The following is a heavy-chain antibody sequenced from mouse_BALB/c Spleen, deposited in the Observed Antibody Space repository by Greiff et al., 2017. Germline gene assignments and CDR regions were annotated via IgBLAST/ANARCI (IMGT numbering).Heavy chain of an antibody. Sequence: VQLKESGAELVKPGASVKLSCTASGFNIKDTYMHWVKQRPEQGLEWIGRIDPANGNTKYDPKFQGKATITADTSSNTAYLQLSSLTSEDTAVYYCARGLRLSYWGQGTTLTVSA. J-gene: IGHJ2*01. V-gene: IGHV14-3*02. D-gene: IGHD1-2*01. CDR1: GFNIKDTY. CDR2: IDPANGNT. CDR3: ARGLRLSY.